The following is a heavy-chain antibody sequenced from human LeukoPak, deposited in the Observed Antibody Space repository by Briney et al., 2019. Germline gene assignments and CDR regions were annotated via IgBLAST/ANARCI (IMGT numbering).Heavy chain of an antibody. CDR3: ARNNWFAR. Sequence: GGSLRLLCAASGLIFSTYSMNGVRQARGKGLEGVSVIYRGASTFYADSVKGRFTISRDNSKNTLYRQMNSLRAEDTAVYYWARNNWFARWGQGTLVTVSS. CDR1: GLIFSTYS. V-gene: IGHV3-53*01. CDR2: IYRGAST. J-gene: IGHJ5*02.